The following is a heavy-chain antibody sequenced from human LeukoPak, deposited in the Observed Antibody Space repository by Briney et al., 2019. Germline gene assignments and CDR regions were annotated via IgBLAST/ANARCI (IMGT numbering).Heavy chain of an antibody. CDR1: GYSFSSYW. CDR3: ARRHDGGGWNYYAMDV. Sequence: GESLKISCKGSGYSFSSYWIAWVRQMPAKGLEWTGIIFPGDSDTRYSPSFQGQVTISADKSISTAYLQWSSLKASDTGMYFCARRHDGGGWNYYAMDVWGQGTTVTVSS. V-gene: IGHV5-51*01. CDR2: IFPGDSDT. J-gene: IGHJ6*02. D-gene: IGHD4-23*01.